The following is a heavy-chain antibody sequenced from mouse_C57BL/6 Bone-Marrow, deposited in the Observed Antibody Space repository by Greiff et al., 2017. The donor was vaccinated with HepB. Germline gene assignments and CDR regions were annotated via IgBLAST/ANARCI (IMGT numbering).Heavy chain of an antibody. CDR2: IWTGGGT. CDR3: ARRYDEDYYAMDY. V-gene: IGHV2-9-1*01. D-gene: IGHD2-12*01. Sequence: VKLMESGPGLVAPSQSLSITCTVSGFSLTSYAISWVRQPPGKGLEWLGVIWTGGGTNYNSALKSRLSISKDNSKSQVFLKMNSLQTDDTARYYCARRYDEDYYAMDYWGQGTSVTVSS. J-gene: IGHJ4*01. CDR1: GFSLTSYA.